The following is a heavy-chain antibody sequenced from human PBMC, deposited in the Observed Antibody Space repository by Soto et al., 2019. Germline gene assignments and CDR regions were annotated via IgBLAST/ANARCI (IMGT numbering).Heavy chain of an antibody. CDR2: INGGTGQT. J-gene: IGHJ6*01. CDR1: GYTFSTHA. CDR3: AWGKGMEENYYYYGLDI. D-gene: IGHD3-16*01. Sequence: ASVKVSCKASGYTFSTHAMHWVRKAPGQSHEWMGWINGGTGQTKHSHRFQDRISITRDTSASTAYMELSSLRSEDTAVYYSAWGKGMEENYYYYGLDIWGQGTTVTVGS. V-gene: IGHV1-3*01.